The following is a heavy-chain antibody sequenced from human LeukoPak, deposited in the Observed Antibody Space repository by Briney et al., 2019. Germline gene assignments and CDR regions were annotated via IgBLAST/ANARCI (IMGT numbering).Heavy chain of an antibody. Sequence: PGGSLRLSCAASGFTFSDYYMSWIRQAPGKGLEWVAVISYDGGNKYYADSVKGRFTISRDNSKNTLYLQMNSLRAEDTAVYYCAKAGITMVRGVISQLPHDYWGQGTLVTVSS. J-gene: IGHJ4*02. V-gene: IGHV3-30*18. CDR3: AKAGITMVRGVISQLPHDY. CDR1: GFTFSDYY. D-gene: IGHD3-10*01. CDR2: ISYDGGNK.